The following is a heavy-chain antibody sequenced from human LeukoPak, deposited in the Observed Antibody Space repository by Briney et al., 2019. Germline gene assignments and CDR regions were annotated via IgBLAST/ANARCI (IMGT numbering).Heavy chain of an antibody. CDR3: GTADSVHRDRYGMDV. CDR1: GATISSYY. CDR2: ISNTGTT. Sequence: SETLSLTCAVSGATISSYYWSWIRQPPGKRLEWIGYISNTGTTDYVPTLKSRATISVDKSRNQFSLKLSSVTAADTAVYYCGTADSVHRDRYGMDVWGQGTTVAVSS. V-gene: IGHV4-4*09. D-gene: IGHD2-21*02. J-gene: IGHJ6*02.